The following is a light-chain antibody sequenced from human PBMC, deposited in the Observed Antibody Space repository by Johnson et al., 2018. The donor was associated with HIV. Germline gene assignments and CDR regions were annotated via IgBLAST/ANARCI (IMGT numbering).Light chain of an antibody. CDR1: TSNIGKSY. J-gene: IGLJ1*01. CDR3: GTWDGSGGG. CDR2: DNN. V-gene: IGLV1-51*01. Sequence: QSVLTQPPSVSAAPGQKVTISCSGSTSNIGKSYVSWYQQLPGTAPKLLIYDNNRRPSGTPDRFSGSKSGTSATLAITGLQTGDEADYYCGTWDGSGGGFGTGTKVTVL.